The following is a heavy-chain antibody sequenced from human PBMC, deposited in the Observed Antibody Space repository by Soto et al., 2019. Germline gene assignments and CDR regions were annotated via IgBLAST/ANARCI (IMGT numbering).Heavy chain of an antibody. D-gene: IGHD2-15*01. CDR1: GGSISSYY. J-gene: IGHJ3*02. CDR2: IYYSGST. Sequence: PSETLSLTCTVSGGSISSYYWSWIRQPPGKGLEWIGYIYYSGSTNYNPSLKSRVTISVDTSKNQFSLKLSSVTAADTAVSYCARGCSGGSCYRAFAIWGQGPMVTVSS. V-gene: IGHV4-59*01. CDR3: ARGCSGGSCYRAFAI.